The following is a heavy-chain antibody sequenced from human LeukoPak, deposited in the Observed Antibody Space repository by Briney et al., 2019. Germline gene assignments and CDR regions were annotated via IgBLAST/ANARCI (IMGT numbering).Heavy chain of an antibody. CDR3: AALDSSGYCYYGMDV. CDR1: GGTFSSYA. Sequence: SVKVSCKASGGTFSSYAISWVRQAPGQGLEWMGGIIPIFGTANYAQKFQGRVTITADESTSTAYMELSSLRSEDTAVYYCAALDSSGYCYYGMDVWGQGTTVTVSS. CDR2: IIPIFGTA. D-gene: IGHD6-19*01. V-gene: IGHV1-69*13. J-gene: IGHJ6*02.